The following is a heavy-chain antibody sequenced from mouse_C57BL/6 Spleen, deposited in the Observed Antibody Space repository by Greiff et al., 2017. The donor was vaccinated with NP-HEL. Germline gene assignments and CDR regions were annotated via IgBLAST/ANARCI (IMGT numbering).Heavy chain of an antibody. CDR3: TTPYGSPGAY. D-gene: IGHD1-1*02. Sequence: EVQLQQSGAELVRPGASVKLSCTASGFNIKDDYMHWVKQRPEQGLEWIGWIDPENGDTEYATKFQGKATITADTASNTAYLQLSSLTSEDTAVYYCTTPYGSPGAYWGQGTLVTVSA. J-gene: IGHJ3*01. CDR2: IDPENGDT. V-gene: IGHV14-4*01. CDR1: GFNIKDDY.